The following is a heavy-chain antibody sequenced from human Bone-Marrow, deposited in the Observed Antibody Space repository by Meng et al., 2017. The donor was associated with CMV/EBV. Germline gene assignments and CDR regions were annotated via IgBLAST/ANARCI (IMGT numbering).Heavy chain of an antibody. V-gene: IGHV3-21*01. Sequence: GGSLRLSCAASGFTFSSYSMNWVRQAPGKGLEWVSSISSSSSYIYYADSVKGRFTISRDNAKNTLYLQMNSLRAEDTAVYYCARVYCSSTSCLNAEYFQHWGQGTLVTVSS. J-gene: IGHJ1*01. D-gene: IGHD2-2*01. CDR1: GFTFSSYS. CDR3: ARVYCSSTSCLNAEYFQH. CDR2: ISSSSSYI.